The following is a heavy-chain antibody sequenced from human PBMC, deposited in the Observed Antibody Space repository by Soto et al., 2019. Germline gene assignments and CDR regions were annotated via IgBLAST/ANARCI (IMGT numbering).Heavy chain of an antibody. Sequence: HPGGSLRLSCAASGFTFDDYAMHWVRQAPGKGLEWVSGISWNSGSIGYADSVKGRFTISRDNAKNSLYLQMNSLRAEDTALYYCAKDGAGDSSGWYPYWGQGTLVTVSS. V-gene: IGHV3-9*01. CDR1: GFTFDDYA. CDR2: ISWNSGSI. CDR3: AKDGAGDSSGWYPY. J-gene: IGHJ4*02. D-gene: IGHD6-19*01.